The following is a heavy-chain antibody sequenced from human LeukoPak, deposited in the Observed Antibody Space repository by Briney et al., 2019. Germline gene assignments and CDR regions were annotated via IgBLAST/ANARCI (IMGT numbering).Heavy chain of an antibody. CDR2: INHSGST. CDR1: GGSFSGYY. Sequence: SETLSLTCAVYGGSFSGYYWSWIRQPPGKGLEWIGEINHSGSTNYNLSLKSRVTISVDTSKHQFSLMLRFVTAADTAVYYCARGRSCSGGSCYLPLPRIMYPRPFDYWGQGTLVTVSS. V-gene: IGHV4-34*01. J-gene: IGHJ4*02. CDR3: ARGRSCSGGSCYLPLPRIMYPRPFDY. D-gene: IGHD2-15*01.